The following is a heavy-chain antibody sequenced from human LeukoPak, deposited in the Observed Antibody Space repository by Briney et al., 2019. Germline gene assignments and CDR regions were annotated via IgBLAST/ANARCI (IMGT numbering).Heavy chain of an antibody. V-gene: IGHV1-69*13. J-gene: IGHJ5*02. CDR2: IIPIFGTA. CDR3: AVVAATHRWFDP. Sequence: SVKVSCKASGGTFSSYAISWVRQAPGRGLEWMGGIIPIFGTANYAQKFQGRVTITADESTSTAYMELSSLRSEDTAVYYCAVVAATHRWFDPWGQGTLVTVSS. CDR1: GGTFSSYA. D-gene: IGHD2-15*01.